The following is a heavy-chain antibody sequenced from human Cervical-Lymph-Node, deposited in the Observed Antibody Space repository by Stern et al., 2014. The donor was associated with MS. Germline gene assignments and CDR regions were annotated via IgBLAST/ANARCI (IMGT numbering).Heavy chain of an antibody. J-gene: IGHJ4*02. CDR3: ARDPNYGSGY. CDR1: GVTVSRSY. CDR2: IYSAGTT. D-gene: IGHD3-10*01. Sequence: MQLVQSGGGLLQPGGALSLSCAASGVTVSRSYMSWVRQAPGKGLEWVSVIYSAGTTYYADSVKGRFTISRDNSKNTLNLQMNSLRAEDTAVYYCARDPNYGSGYWGQGTLVTVSS. V-gene: IGHV3-53*01.